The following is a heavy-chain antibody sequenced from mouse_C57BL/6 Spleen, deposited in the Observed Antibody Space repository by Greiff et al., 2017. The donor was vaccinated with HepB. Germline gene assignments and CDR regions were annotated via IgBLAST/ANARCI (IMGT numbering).Heavy chain of an antibody. CDR2: IDPSDSYT. V-gene: IGHV1-69*01. CDR3: ARSYGNYDYAMDY. D-gene: IGHD2-1*01. CDR1: GYTFTSYW. J-gene: IGHJ4*01. Sequence: QVQLQQPGAELVLPGASVKLSCKASGYTFTSYWMHWVKQRPGQGLEWIGEIDPSDSYTNYHQKFKGKSTLTVDKSSSTAYMQLSSLTSEDSAVYYCARSYGNYDYAMDYWGQGTSVTVSS.